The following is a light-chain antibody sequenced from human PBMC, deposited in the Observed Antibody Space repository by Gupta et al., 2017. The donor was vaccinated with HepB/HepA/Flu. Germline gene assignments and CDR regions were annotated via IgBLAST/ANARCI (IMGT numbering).Light chain of an antibody. CDR1: GSNIGATYD. Sequence: FVLTPPPSVAGAPGQRVTIPGTGSGSNIGATYDVHWYQFLPGTAPKVLIYGDNRPSGVPDRFSGAKSGTSASLAITGLQAEDEADYYFQSYDSSLNAYVFGTGTKVTVL. J-gene: IGLJ1*01. CDR3: QSYDSSLNAYV. V-gene: IGLV1-40*01. CDR2: GD.